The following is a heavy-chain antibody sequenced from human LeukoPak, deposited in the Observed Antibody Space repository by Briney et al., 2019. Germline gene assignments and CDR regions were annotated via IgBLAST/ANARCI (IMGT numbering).Heavy chain of an antibody. V-gene: IGHV3-23*01. J-gene: IGHJ6*02. Sequence: GGSLRLSCTISGFTFSNYAMNWVRQAPGKGLEWVSTISGSGGSTYYADSVKGRFTISRDNSKNTLYLQMNSLRAEDTAVYYCAKGSGLAPGTGGYYGMDVWGQGTTVTVSS. CDR1: GFTFSNYA. CDR2: ISGSGGST. CDR3: AKGSGLAPGTGGYYGMDV. D-gene: IGHD1-1*01.